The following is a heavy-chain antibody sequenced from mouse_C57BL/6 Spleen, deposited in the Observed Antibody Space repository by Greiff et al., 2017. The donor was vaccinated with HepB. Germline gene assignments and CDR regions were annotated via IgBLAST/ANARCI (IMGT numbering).Heavy chain of an antibody. CDR3: ARHEDYGSRYAMDY. J-gene: IGHJ4*01. D-gene: IGHD1-1*01. Sequence: DVKLVESGGDLVKPGGSLKLSCAASGFTFSSYGMSWVRQTPDKRLEWVATISSGGSYTYYPDSVKGRFTISRDNAKNTLYLQMSSLKSEDTAMYYCARHEDYGSRYAMDYWGQGTSVTVSS. CDR2: ISSGGSYT. V-gene: IGHV5-6*02. CDR1: GFTFSSYG.